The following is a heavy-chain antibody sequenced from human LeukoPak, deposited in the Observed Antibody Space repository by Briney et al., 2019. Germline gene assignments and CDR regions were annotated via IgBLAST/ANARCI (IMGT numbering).Heavy chain of an antibody. Sequence: GGSLRLSCAVSGFTFTSYAMSWVRQAPGKGLEWVSAISGSGRTTYYADSVKGRFTISRDNSKNTLYLQMNSLRAEDTAVYYCAKAERFSGTKTPDYWGQGTLVIVSS. V-gene: IGHV3-23*01. D-gene: IGHD5-12*01. CDR2: ISGSGRTT. CDR3: AKAERFSGTKTPDY. CDR1: GFTFTSYA. J-gene: IGHJ4*02.